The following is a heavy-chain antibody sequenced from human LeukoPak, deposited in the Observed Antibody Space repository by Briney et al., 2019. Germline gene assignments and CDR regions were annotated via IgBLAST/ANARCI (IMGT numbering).Heavy chain of an antibody. J-gene: IGHJ4*02. CDR3: ARVEYSGSYWDPFDY. Sequence: ASVKVSCKASGYTFTGYYMHWVRQAPGQGLEWMGWINPNSGGTNHAQKFQGRVTMTRDTSISTAYMELSRLRSDDTAVYYCARVEYSGSYWDPFDYWGQGTLVTVSS. V-gene: IGHV1-2*02. CDR1: GYTFTGYY. D-gene: IGHD1-26*01. CDR2: INPNSGGT.